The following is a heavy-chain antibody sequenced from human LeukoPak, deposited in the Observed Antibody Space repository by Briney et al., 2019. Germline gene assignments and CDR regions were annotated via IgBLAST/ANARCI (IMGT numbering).Heavy chain of an antibody. CDR1: GGSISSSNW. J-gene: IGHJ4*02. CDR2: IYHSGST. V-gene: IGHV4-4*02. D-gene: IGHD1-26*01. Sequence: SETLSLTCAVSGGSISSSNWWSWVRQPPGKGLEWIGEIYHSGSTNYNPSLKSRVTISVDKSKNQFSLKLCSVTAADTAVYYCASHRSGSYSHTYYFDYWGQGTLVTVSS. CDR3: ASHRSGSYSHTYYFDY.